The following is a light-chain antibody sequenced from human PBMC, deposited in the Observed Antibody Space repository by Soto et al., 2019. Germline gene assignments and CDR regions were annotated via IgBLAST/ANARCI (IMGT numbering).Light chain of an antibody. CDR1: SSDVGSYDL. V-gene: IGLV2-23*02. CDR2: DVS. Sequence: QSALTQPASVSGSPRQSITISCTGTSSDVGSYDLVSWYQQHPGKAPKLIIYDVSKRPSGVSSRFSGSKSGNTASLTISGLQAEDEADYYCCSYAGSTPDLFGPGTKVTVL. J-gene: IGLJ1*01. CDR3: CSYAGSTPDL.